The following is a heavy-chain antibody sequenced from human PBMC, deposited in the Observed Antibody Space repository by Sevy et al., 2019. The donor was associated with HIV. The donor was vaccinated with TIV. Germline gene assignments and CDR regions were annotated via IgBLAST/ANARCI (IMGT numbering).Heavy chain of an antibody. CDR1: GFTFSGSA. CDR3: TALGRELRISYAFDI. V-gene: IGHV3-73*01. Sequence: GGSLRLSCAASGFTFSGSAMHWVRQASGKGLEWVGRIRSKANSYATAYAASVKGRFTISRDDSKNTAYLQMNSLKTEDTAVYYRTALGRELRISYAFDIWGQGTMVTVSS. D-gene: IGHD1-7*01. CDR2: IRSKANSYAT. J-gene: IGHJ3*02.